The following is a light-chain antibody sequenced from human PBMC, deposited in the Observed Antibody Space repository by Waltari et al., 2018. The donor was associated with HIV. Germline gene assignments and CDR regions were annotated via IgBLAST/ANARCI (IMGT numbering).Light chain of an antibody. V-gene: IGLV1-36*01. CDR3: AAAWDDSLNGPV. CDR2: YDD. CDR1: SSNIGNTA. J-gene: IGLJ2*01. Sequence: QSVLTQPPSVSEAPRQRVTISCSGSSSNIGNTAVHWYQQLPGKAPKLLIYYDDLLPSGVSDRFSGSKSGTSASLAISGLQSEDEADYYCAAAWDDSLNGPVFGGGTKLTVL.